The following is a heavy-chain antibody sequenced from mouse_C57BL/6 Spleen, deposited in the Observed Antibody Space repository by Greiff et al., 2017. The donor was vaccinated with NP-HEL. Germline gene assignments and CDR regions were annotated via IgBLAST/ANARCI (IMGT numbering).Heavy chain of an antibody. Sequence: QVQLQQSGAELVRPGASVTLSCKASGYTFTDYEMHWVKQTPVHGLEWIGAIDPETGGTAYNQKFKGKAILTADKSSSTAYMELRSLTSEDSAVYYCARGANWDEAYWGQGTLVTVSA. J-gene: IGHJ3*01. D-gene: IGHD4-1*01. CDR3: ARGANWDEAY. CDR1: GYTFTDYE. V-gene: IGHV1-15*01. CDR2: IDPETGGT.